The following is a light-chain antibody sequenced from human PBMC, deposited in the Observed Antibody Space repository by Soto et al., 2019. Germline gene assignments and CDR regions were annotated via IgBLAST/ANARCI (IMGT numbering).Light chain of an antibody. Sequence: IQMTQSPSSLSASVGDRVTITCLASQSISSYLNWYQQKPGKAPKLLIYAASSLQSGVPSRFSGSGSGTDFTLTISSLQHEDFATYYCQQGYSTPTFGQGTKLEIK. CDR2: AAS. CDR3: QQGYSTPT. J-gene: IGKJ2*01. V-gene: IGKV1-39*01. CDR1: QSISSY.